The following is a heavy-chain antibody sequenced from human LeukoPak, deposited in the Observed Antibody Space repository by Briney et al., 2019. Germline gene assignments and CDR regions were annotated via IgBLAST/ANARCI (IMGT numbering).Heavy chain of an antibody. CDR3: AKLVGESYYFDY. D-gene: IGHD1-26*01. CDR2: ISGSGGST. Sequence: GGSLRLSCAASGFTFTNYAVSWVRQAPGKGLEWVSAISGSGGSTYYADSVKGRFTISRDNSKNTLYLQMNSLRAEDTAVYYCAKLVGESYYFDYWGQGTLVTVSS. V-gene: IGHV3-23*01. J-gene: IGHJ4*02. CDR1: GFTFTNYA.